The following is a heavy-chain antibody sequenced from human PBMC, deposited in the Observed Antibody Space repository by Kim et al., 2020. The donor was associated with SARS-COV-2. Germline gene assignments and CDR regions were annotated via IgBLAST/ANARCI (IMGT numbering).Heavy chain of an antibody. CDR1: RFTFINAW. CDR2: IKANADGGTT. J-gene: IGHJ4*02. V-gene: IGHV3-15*01. Sequence: GGSLRLSCAASRFTFINAWMSWVRQAPGKGLEWVGRIKANADGGTTDYAAPVKGRFTISRDDSTNTLYLHMNGLKTEDSAVYYCTTLQMATTIPDYWGQG. D-gene: IGHD1-1*01. CDR3: TTLQMATTIPDY.